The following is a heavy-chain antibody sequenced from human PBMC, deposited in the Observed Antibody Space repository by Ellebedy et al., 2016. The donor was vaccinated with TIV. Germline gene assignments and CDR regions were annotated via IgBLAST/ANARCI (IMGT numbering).Heavy chain of an antibody. CDR3: ARDSYSGSYSATLDY. V-gene: IGHV4-39*07. D-gene: IGHD1-26*01. Sequence: SETLSLXXTVSGGSISSSSYYWGWIRQPPGKGLEWIGRLYSRGSANYSPSLKSRVTMSVDTSKNQFSLRLTSVTAADTAVYYCARDSYSGSYSATLDYWGQGTLVTVSS. J-gene: IGHJ4*02. CDR2: LYSRGSA. CDR1: GGSISSSSYY.